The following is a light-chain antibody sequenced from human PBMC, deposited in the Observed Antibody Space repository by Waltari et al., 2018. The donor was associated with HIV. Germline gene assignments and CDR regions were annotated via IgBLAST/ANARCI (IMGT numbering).Light chain of an antibody. V-gene: IGKV1-5*03. Sequence: DIQMTQSPSXLSASVGXRVTITCRASQIISSWLAWYQQKPGTAPKLLIYXASTXEXGVPSRFXGSGSGTDFTLTISSLQXDXXAXXXCQQYARYSRTFGQGTKVEVK. J-gene: IGKJ1*01. CDR1: QIISSW. CDR2: XAS. CDR3: QQYARYSRT.